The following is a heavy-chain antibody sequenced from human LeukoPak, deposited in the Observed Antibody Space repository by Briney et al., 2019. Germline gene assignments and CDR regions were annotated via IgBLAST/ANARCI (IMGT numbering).Heavy chain of an antibody. D-gene: IGHD4-17*01. J-gene: IGHJ4*02. CDR3: ARIRIDGDFYFDY. CDR1: GFTSSSYA. V-gene: IGHV3-21*01. CDR2: ITSGSTIYI. Sequence: GGSLRLSCAASGFTSSSYAMNWVRQAPGKGLEWVSSITSGSTIYIHYADSVRGRFTISRDNAKKSLYLQMNSQRAEDTAVYYCARIRIDGDFYFDYWGQGALVTVPS.